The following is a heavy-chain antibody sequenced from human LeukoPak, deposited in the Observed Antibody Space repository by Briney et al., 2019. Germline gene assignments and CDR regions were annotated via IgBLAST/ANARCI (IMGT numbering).Heavy chain of an antibody. CDR3: AHGSAQYYEY. J-gene: IGHJ1*01. CDR2: IRSQTAGGTT. CDR1: GLTLSNVW. Sequence: GGSLRLSCAVSGLTLSNVWMNWVRQAPGKGLEWVGRIRSQTAGGTTDFAAPVKGRFSISRDDSKNSLYLQMNRLTSEDTAVYCCAHGSAQYYEYWGQGTLVTVSS. V-gene: IGHV3-15*07. D-gene: IGHD2-15*01.